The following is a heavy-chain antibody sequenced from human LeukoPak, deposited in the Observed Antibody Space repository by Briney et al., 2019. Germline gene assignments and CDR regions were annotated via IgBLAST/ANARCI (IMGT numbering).Heavy chain of an antibody. V-gene: IGHV1-18*01. CDR1: GYTFTSYG. D-gene: IGHD6-13*01. Sequence: ASVKASCKASGYTFTSYGISWVRQAPGQGLEWMGWISDYNGNTNYAQKLQGRVTMTTDTSTSTAYMELRSLRSDDTAVYYCAKTQTIYSSRWNYEESYFFDYWGQGTLVTVSS. CDR2: ISDYNGNT. J-gene: IGHJ4*02. CDR3: AKTQTIYSSRWNYEESYFFDY.